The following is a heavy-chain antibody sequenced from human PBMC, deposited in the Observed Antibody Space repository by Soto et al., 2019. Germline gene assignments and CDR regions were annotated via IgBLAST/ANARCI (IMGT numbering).Heavy chain of an antibody. CDR1: GGSISSYY. CDR2: IYYSGST. Sequence: PSETLSLTCTVSGGSISSYYWSWIRQPPGKGLEWIGYIYYSGSTNYNPSLKSRVTISVDTSKNQFSLKLSSVTAADTAVYYCARGRGGWFINQLLNAFDIWGQGTMDTVS. D-gene: IGHD2-2*01. V-gene: IGHV4-59*01. CDR3: ARGRGGWFINQLLNAFDI. J-gene: IGHJ3*02.